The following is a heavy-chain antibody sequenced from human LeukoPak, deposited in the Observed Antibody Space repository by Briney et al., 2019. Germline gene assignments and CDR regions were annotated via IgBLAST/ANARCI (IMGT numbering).Heavy chain of an antibody. D-gene: IGHD5-18*01. CDR2: VNHSGTT. CDR3: ARHKRGRSYSYGSTRFDP. Sequence: SETLSLTCTVYGGSFTAFYWSWIRQPPGKGLEWIGEVNHSGTTNYNPSLKSRVTLSVDTSKNQFSLRLTSVTAADTAVYYCARHKRGRSYSYGSTRFDPWGQGTLVTVSS. V-gene: IGHV4-34*01. J-gene: IGHJ5*02. CDR1: GGSFTAFY.